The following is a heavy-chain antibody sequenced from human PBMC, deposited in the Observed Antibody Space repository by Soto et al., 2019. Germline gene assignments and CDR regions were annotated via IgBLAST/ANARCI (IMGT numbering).Heavy chain of an antibody. D-gene: IGHD6-6*01. V-gene: IGHV5-51*01. CDR3: AKKYSTALYYFDY. CDR1: GYSFTSYW. Sequence: LGESLKISCKGSGYSFTSYWVGWVRQMPGKGLEWMGIIYPGDSDTRYSPSFQGQVTISADKSISTAYLQWSSLKASDTAMYYCAKKYSTALYYFDYWGQGTLVTVSS. CDR2: IYPGDSDT. J-gene: IGHJ4*02.